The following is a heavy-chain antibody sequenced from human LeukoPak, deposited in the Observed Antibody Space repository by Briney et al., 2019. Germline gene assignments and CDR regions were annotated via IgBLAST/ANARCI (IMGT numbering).Heavy chain of an antibody. CDR3: ARDKLTVAGPPAYYYYYYMDV. J-gene: IGHJ6*03. CDR1: GGSISSGSYY. CDR2: IYTSGST. Sequence: SETLSLTCTVSGGSISSGSYYWSWIRQPAGKGLEWIGRIYTSGSTNYNPSLKSRVTISVDTSKNQFSLKLSSVTAADTAVYYCARDKLTVAGPPAYYYYYYMDVWGKGTTVTVSS. V-gene: IGHV4-61*02. D-gene: IGHD6-19*01.